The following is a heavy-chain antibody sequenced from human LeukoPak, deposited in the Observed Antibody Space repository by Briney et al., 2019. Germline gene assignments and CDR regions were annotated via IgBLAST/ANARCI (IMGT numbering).Heavy chain of an antibody. CDR2: ISSNGGSA. D-gene: IGHD6-19*01. CDR3: ARDSSGWPRYAFDI. J-gene: IGHJ3*02. Sequence: GGSLRLSCAASGFTFSSYAMHWVRQAPGKGLEYVSAISSNGGSAYYANSVKGRFTISRDNSKNTLYLQMGSLRAEDMAVYYCARDSSGWPRYAFDIWGQGTMVTVSS. V-gene: IGHV3-64*01. CDR1: GFTFSSYA.